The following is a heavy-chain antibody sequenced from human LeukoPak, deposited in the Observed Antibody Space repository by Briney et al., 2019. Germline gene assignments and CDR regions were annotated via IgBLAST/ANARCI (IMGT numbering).Heavy chain of an antibody. CDR2: IETDGDEK. CDR3: ARDIPSGFYTPDY. CDR1: GFTFSDYW. D-gene: IGHD5-12*01. J-gene: IGHJ4*02. V-gene: IGHV3-7*01. Sequence: PGGSLRLSCVASGFTFSDYWMSWVRQAPGMGLEWVANIETDGDEKNYVDSGKGRFTISRDNARNSLYLQMSSLRVEDTAVYYCARDIPSGFYTPDYWGRGTLVTVSS.